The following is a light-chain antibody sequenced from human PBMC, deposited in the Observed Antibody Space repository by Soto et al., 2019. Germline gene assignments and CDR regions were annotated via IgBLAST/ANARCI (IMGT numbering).Light chain of an antibody. CDR3: QSYDSSLSGSV. CDR2: GNS. J-gene: IGLJ3*02. CDR1: SSNIGAHYY. V-gene: IGLV1-40*01. Sequence: QAVVTQPPSVSGAPGQRVTISCTVSSSNIGAHYYIHWYQQLPGTAPKLLIYGNSNRPSGVPDRFSGSKSGTSASLAITGLQAEDEADYCCQSYDSSLSGSVFGGGTKLTVL.